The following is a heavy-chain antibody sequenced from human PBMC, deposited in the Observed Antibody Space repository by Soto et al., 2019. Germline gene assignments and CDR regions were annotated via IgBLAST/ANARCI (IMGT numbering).Heavy chain of an antibody. J-gene: IGHJ6*02. Sequence: SETLSLTCAVYGGSFSGYYWSWIRQPPGKGLEWIGEINHSGSTNYNPSLKSRVTISVDTSKNQFSLKLSSVTAADTDVYYCARVDSYCSGGSCIGPRSHGIDVWGQWSTVTV. D-gene: IGHD2-15*01. CDR1: GGSFSGYY. CDR2: INHSGST. CDR3: ARVDSYCSGGSCIGPRSHGIDV. V-gene: IGHV4-34*01.